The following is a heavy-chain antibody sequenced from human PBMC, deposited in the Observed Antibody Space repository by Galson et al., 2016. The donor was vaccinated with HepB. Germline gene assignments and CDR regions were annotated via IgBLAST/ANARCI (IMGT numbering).Heavy chain of an antibody. CDR1: GYTFTNYA. D-gene: IGHD2-2*01. J-gene: IGHJ6*02. Sequence: SVKVSCKASGYTFTNYAIHWVRQAPGQRLEWMGWINAGNGNTKYSQKFQGRVTITADTYASTAYMELSSLRSEDMAVYYCARRVVPDAQPAPGGWGWGLDVGGQGTTVTASS. CDR3: ARRVVPDAQPAPGGWGWGLDV. V-gene: IGHV1-3*01. CDR2: INAGNGNT.